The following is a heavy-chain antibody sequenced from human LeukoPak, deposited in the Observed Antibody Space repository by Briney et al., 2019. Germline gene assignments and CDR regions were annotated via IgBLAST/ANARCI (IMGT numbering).Heavy chain of an antibody. Sequence: ASVKVSCKAPGYTFTSYYMHWVRQAPGQGLEWMGIINPSGGSTSYAQKFQGRVTMTRDTSTSTVYMELSSLRSEDTAVYYCARDSPAVAAAGTSYYYGMDVWDQGTTVTVSS. CDR2: INPSGGST. V-gene: IGHV1-46*01. CDR1: GYTFTSYY. J-gene: IGHJ6*02. CDR3: ARDSPAVAAAGTSYYYGMDV. D-gene: IGHD6-13*01.